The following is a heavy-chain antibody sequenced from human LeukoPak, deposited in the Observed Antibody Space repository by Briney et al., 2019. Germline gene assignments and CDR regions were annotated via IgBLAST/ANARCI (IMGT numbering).Heavy chain of an antibody. CDR3: ARDGYATGSFDY. J-gene: IGHJ4*02. V-gene: IGHV3-23*01. CDR2: ISGSGGST. Sequence: GGSLRLSCAASGFTFSSYAMSWVRQAPGKGLEWVSAISGSGGSTYYADSVKGRFTISRDNSKNTLYLQMDNVRAEDTALYYCARDGYATGSFDYWGRGILVTVSS. D-gene: IGHD2-2*03. CDR1: GFTFSSYA.